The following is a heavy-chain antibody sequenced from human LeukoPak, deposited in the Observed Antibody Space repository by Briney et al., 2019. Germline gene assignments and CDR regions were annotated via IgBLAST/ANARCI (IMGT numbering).Heavy chain of an antibody. CDR1: GFTFTNNA. V-gene: IGHV3-23*01. J-gene: IGHJ4*02. Sequence: QRGGPLHPSCAASGFTFTNNARSWARPAPGKGLEWVSAISGSGASTYYADSVKGRFTISRDISKNSLYLQMNSLRAEDTAVYYCAKDLGYYYDSSGYSLFDYLGQGTLVTVSS. CDR2: ISGSGAST. D-gene: IGHD3-22*01. CDR3: AKDLGYYYDSSGYSLFDY.